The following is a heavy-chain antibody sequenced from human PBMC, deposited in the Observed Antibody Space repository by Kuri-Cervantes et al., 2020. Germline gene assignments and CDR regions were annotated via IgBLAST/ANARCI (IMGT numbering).Heavy chain of an antibody. J-gene: IGHJ6*03. CDR2: IIPIFGTA. D-gene: IGHD4-17*01. V-gene: IGHV1-69*13. Sequence: SVKVSCKASGGTFSSYAISWVRQAPGQGLEWMGGIIPIFGTANYAQKFQGRVTITADESTSTAYMELSSLRSEDTAVYYCARGGPYGDYVEDYYHYYMDVWGKGTTVTVSS. CDR3: ARGGPYGDYVEDYYHYYMDV. CDR1: GGTFSSYA.